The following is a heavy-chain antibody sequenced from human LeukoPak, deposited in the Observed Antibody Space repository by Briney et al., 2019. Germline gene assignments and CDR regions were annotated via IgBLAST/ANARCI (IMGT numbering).Heavy chain of an antibody. J-gene: IGHJ5*02. CDR3: ARDPRGYYYDSSGYYYVSNWFDP. CDR2: IIPIFGTA. V-gene: IGHV1-69*13. Sequence: SVKVSCKASGGTFSSYAISWVRQAPGQGLEWMGGIIPIFGTANYAQKFQGRVTITADESTSTAYIELSSLRSEDTAVYYCARDPRGYYYDSSGYYYVSNWFDPWGQGTLVTVSS. D-gene: IGHD3-22*01. CDR1: GGTFSSYA.